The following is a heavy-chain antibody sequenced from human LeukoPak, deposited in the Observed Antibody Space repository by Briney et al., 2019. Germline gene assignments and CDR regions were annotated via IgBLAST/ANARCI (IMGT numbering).Heavy chain of an antibody. Sequence: GASVKVSCKASGYTFTGYYIHWVRQAPGQGLEWMGRINPNSGGTDYAQMFQGRVTMTRDTSISTAYMELSRLRSDDTAVQHCARVFSSGWDRFDYWGQGPLVTVSS. CDR1: GYTFTGYY. CDR3: ARVFSSGWDRFDY. V-gene: IGHV1-2*06. J-gene: IGHJ4*02. D-gene: IGHD6-19*01. CDR2: INPNSGGT.